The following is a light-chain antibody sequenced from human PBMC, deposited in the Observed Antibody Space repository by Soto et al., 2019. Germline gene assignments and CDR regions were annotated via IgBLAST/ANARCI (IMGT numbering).Light chain of an antibody. Sequence: VLPQSPDTLSLSPGDRVTLSCRASQSVRSTFLAWYQQKPGQAPRLLIYGASNRAIGIPDRFSGSASGTDFTLTISRLEPDDSAVYYCQQYHDSPMNTFGQETKLEIK. CDR2: GAS. CDR3: QQYHDSPMNT. J-gene: IGKJ2*01. CDR1: QSVRSTF. V-gene: IGKV3-20*01.